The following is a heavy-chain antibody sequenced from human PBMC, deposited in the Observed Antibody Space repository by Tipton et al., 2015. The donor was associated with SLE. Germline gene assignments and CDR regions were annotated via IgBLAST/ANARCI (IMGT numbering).Heavy chain of an antibody. CDR2: INHSGST. CDR1: GGSISSSSYY. CDR3: ARGLDWGFDVAFDV. V-gene: IGHV4-39*07. J-gene: IGHJ3*01. Sequence: TLSLTCTVSGGSISSSSYYWGWIRQPPGKGLEWIGEINHSGSTNYNPSLKSRVTISVDTSKDQFSLKLSSVTAADTAVYYCARGLDWGFDVAFDVWGQGTMVTVSS. D-gene: IGHD3-9*01.